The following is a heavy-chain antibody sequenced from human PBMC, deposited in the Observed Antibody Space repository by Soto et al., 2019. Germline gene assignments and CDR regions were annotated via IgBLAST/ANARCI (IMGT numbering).Heavy chain of an antibody. Sequence: ASVKVSCKASGYTFTSYGISWARQAPGQGLEWMGWISAYNGNTNYAQKLQGRVTMTTDTSTSTAYMELRSLRSDDTAVYYCARVYSYDYIWGSYRPTYFDYWGQGTLVTVSS. CDR1: GYTFTSYG. J-gene: IGHJ4*02. V-gene: IGHV1-18*01. CDR2: ISAYNGNT. D-gene: IGHD3-16*02. CDR3: ARVYSYDYIWGSYRPTYFDY.